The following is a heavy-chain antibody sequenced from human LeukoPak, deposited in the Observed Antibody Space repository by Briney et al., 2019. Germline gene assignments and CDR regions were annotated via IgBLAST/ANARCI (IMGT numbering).Heavy chain of an antibody. D-gene: IGHD3-22*01. Sequence: AGGSLRLSCAASGFTFSSYGMHWVRQAPGKGLEWVSAISNDGGGTTYADFVKGRFTISRDDSKNTLFLQMNSLRAEDTALYYCAKGSSGYFLDLWGQGTLVTVSS. V-gene: IGHV3-23*01. CDR2: ISNDGGGT. J-gene: IGHJ5*02. CDR3: AKGSSGYFLDL. CDR1: GFTFSSYG.